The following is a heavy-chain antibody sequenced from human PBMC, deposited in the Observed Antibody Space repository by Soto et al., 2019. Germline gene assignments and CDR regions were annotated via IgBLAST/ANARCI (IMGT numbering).Heavy chain of an antibody. Sequence: GGSLRLSCAASGFTFSSDAMSWVRQAPGKGLEWVSAISGSGGSTYYADSVKGRFTISRDNSKNTLYLQMSSLRAEDTAVYYCAYDLSGSSPSFDYCGQGTLVTVSS. V-gene: IGHV3-23*01. CDR1: GFTFSSDA. D-gene: IGHD3-10*01. CDR3: AYDLSGSSPSFDY. CDR2: ISGSGGST. J-gene: IGHJ4*02.